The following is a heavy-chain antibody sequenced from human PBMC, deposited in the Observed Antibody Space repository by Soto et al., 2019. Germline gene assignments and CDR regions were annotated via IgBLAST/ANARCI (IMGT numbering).Heavy chain of an antibody. J-gene: IGHJ4*02. CDR3: ARELRGYSYGPGEVY. CDR2: IYSSGTA. V-gene: IGHV4-30-4*01. CDR1: GGSITSSNYY. Sequence: SETLFLTCTVSGGSITSSNYYWSWIRQSPGEGLEWIGHIYSSGTAYYNPSLMSRVSMSIDTSKNQFSLNLNSVTVADTAVYFCARELRGYSYGPGEVYWGRGTLVTVSS. D-gene: IGHD5-18*01.